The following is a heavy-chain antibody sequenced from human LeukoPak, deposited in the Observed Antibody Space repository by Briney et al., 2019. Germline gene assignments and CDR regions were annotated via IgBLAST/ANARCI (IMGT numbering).Heavy chain of an antibody. D-gene: IGHD3-10*01. CDR3: VREIFGASESH. J-gene: IGHJ4*02. CDR1: GGSISSSSYY. V-gene: IGHV3-7*01. Sequence: ETLSLTCTVSGGSISSSSYYWGWIRQPPGKGLEWVGNIKQDGSGKYYVDSVQGRFTISRDNAKNSMYLQMNSLRVEDTAVYYCVREIFGASESHWGQGTLVTVSS. CDR2: IKQDGSGK.